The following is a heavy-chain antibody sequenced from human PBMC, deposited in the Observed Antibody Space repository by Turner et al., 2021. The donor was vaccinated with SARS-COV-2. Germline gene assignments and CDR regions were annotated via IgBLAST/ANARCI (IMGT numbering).Heavy chain of an antibody. D-gene: IGHD3-16*02. CDR1: GYTFTNYD. CDR3: ARGMFRFGGVIVRPFDY. Sequence: QVQLVQSGAEVRKPGASVKVSCKASGYTFTNYDINWVRQATGQGLEWMGWMSTNSGNTGYAQKFQGRVTMTRNTSISTAYMELSSLRSEDTAVYYCARGMFRFGGVIVRPFDYWGQGTLVTVSS. J-gene: IGHJ4*02. CDR2: MSTNSGNT. V-gene: IGHV1-8*01.